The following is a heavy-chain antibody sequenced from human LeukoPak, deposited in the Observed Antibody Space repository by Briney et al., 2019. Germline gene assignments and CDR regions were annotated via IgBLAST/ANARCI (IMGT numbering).Heavy chain of an antibody. J-gene: IGHJ4*02. CDR1: GGSISSSSYY. CDR3: ARGRDGYNPDY. V-gene: IGHV4-61*01. Sequence: SETLSLTCTVSGGSISSSSYYWSWIRQPPGKGLEWIGYIYYSGSTNYNPSLKSRVTISVDTSKNQFSLKLSSVTAADTAVYYCARGRDGYNPDYWGQGTLVTVSS. D-gene: IGHD5-24*01. CDR2: IYYSGST.